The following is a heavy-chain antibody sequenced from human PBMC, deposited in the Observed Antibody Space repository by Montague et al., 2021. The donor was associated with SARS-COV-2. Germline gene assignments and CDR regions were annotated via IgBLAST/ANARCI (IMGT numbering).Heavy chain of an antibody. CDR1: GFSLSTSGMC. CDR3: ARRTYDILTGYDYGMDV. D-gene: IGHD3-9*01. V-gene: IGHV2-70*11. Sequence: PALVKPRQTLTLTCTFSGFSLSTSGMCVSWIRQPPGKAPEWLARIDWDDDKYYSTSLKTRLTISKDTSENQVVLTMTNMDPVDTATYYCARRTYDILTGYDYGMDVWGQGTTVTVSS. CDR2: IDWDDDK. J-gene: IGHJ6*02.